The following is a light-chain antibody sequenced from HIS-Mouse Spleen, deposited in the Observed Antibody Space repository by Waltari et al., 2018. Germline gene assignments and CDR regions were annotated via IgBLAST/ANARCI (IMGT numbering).Light chain of an antibody. Sequence: AIQLTQSPSSLSASVGDRVTITCRASQGISSALAWYQQKPVKAPKLLIYDASSLESGVPSRFSGSGSGTDFTLTISSLQPEDFATYYCQQFNSYPQTFGQGTKVEIK. CDR1: QGISSA. V-gene: IGKV1-13*02. CDR2: DAS. J-gene: IGKJ1*01. CDR3: QQFNSYPQT.